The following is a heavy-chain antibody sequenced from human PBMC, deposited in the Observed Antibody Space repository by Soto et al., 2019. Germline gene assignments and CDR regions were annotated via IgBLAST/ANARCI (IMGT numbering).Heavy chain of an antibody. Sequence: QVQLVQSGAEVKKPGSSVKVSCKASGGTFSSYTISWVRQAPGQGLEWMGRIIPILGIANYAQKFQGRVTITADKSTSTAYMELSSLRPEDTAVYYCARDGGYGDYWFDPWGQGTLVTVSS. CDR1: GGTFSSYT. J-gene: IGHJ5*02. V-gene: IGHV1-69*08. CDR2: IIPILGIA. CDR3: ARDGGYGDYWFDP. D-gene: IGHD4-17*01.